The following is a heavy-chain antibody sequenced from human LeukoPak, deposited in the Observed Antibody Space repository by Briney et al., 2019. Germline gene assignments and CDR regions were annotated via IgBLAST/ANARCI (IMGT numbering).Heavy chain of an antibody. CDR3: VRDTAPSGSWLFDF. CDR2: IDPSSGAT. CDR1: GYTLTDFY. D-gene: IGHD2-15*01. V-gene: IGHV1-2*02. Sequence: ASVKVSFKASGYTLTDFYIHWVRQAPGPGLEWMGWIDPSSGATNYAQKFQGRVSMTRDTSISTANTELSSLRSDDTAIYYCVRDTAPSGSWLFDFWGQGSLVTVSS. J-gene: IGHJ5*01.